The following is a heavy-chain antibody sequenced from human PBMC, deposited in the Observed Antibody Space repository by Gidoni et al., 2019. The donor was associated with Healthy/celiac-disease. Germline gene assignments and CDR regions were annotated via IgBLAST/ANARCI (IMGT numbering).Heavy chain of an antibody. Sequence: EVQLVESGGGLVQPGGSLRLSCSASGFTFSSYWMHLVRQAPGKGLVGVARINSDGSSTSDADSVKGRFTISRDNAKNTLYLQMNSLRAEDTAVYYCARGTVAAYSQFDYWGQGTLVTVSS. CDR1: GFTFSSYW. D-gene: IGHD6-19*01. CDR2: INSDGSST. V-gene: IGHV3-74*01. J-gene: IGHJ4*02. CDR3: ARGTVAAYSQFDY.